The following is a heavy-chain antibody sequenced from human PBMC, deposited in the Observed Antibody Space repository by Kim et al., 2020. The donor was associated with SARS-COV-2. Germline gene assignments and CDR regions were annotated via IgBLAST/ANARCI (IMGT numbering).Heavy chain of an antibody. D-gene: IGHD7-27*01. J-gene: IGHJ2*01. CDR1: GFTFSSYG. CDR3: ARVALPAGDHDWYFDL. V-gene: IGHV3-74*01. CDR2: INSDGSST. Sequence: GGALRLSCAASGFTFSSYGMHWVRQAPGKGLVWVSRINSDGSSTSYADSVKGRFTISRDNAKNTLYLQMNSLRAEDTAVYYCARVALPAGDHDWYFDLWGRGTLVPVSS.